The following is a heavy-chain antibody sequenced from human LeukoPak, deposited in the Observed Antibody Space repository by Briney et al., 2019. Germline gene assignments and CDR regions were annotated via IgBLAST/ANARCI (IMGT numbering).Heavy chain of an antibody. CDR1: GGSISSSSYY. D-gene: IGHD5-18*01. Sequence: PSETLSLTCTVSGGSISSSSYYWGWIRQPPGKGLEWIGSIYYSGSTYYNPSLKSRVTISVDTSKNQFSLKLSSVTAADTAVYYCARPTGYSYGDFDYWGQGTLVTVSS. CDR3: ARPTGYSYGDFDY. CDR2: IYYSGST. J-gene: IGHJ4*02. V-gene: IGHV4-39*01.